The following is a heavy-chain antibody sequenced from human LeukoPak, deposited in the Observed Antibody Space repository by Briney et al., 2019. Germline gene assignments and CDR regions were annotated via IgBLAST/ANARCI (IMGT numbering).Heavy chain of an antibody. Sequence: SVKVSCKASGGTFSSYAISWVRQAPGQGLEWMGRIIPIFGTANYTQKFQGRVTITTDESTSTAYMELSSLRSEDTAVYYCARAKRGYYDSSGYHTYDYWGQGTLVTVSS. CDR3: ARAKRGYYDSSGYHTYDY. CDR1: GGTFSSYA. CDR2: IIPIFGTA. V-gene: IGHV1-69*05. D-gene: IGHD3-22*01. J-gene: IGHJ4*02.